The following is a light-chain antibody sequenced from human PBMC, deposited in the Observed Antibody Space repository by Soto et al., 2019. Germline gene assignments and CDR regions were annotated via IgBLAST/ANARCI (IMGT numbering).Light chain of an antibody. CDR2: AAS. J-gene: IGKJ1*01. Sequence: DIQMTQSPSSLSDSSGDRVTITFRASQGISTYLNWYQQKPGKAPKLLIYAASSLQSGVPSRFSGSGSGTEFTLTISSLQADDFATYYCQQYNSYWTFGQGTKVDIK. CDR3: QQYNSYWT. V-gene: IGKV1-16*01. CDR1: QGISTY.